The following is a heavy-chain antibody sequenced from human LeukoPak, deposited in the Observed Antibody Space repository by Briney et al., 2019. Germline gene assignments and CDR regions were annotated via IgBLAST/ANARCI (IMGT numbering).Heavy chain of an antibody. D-gene: IGHD3-3*01. Sequence: ASVKVSCKASGYTFTGYYMHWVRQAPGQGLEWMGWINPNSGGTNYAQKFRGRVTMTRDTSISTAYMELSRLRSDDTAVYYCARVRFLEWSFDYWGQGTLVTVSS. V-gene: IGHV1-2*02. J-gene: IGHJ4*02. CDR2: INPNSGGT. CDR1: GYTFTGYY. CDR3: ARVRFLEWSFDY.